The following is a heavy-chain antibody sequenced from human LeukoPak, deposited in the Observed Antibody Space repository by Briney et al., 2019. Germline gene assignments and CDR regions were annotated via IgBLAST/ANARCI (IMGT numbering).Heavy chain of an antibody. CDR1: GFTFSNHA. CDR3: VRQQTPHGNFDY. CDR2: IGTAGDT. Sequence: GGSLRLSGATSGFTFSNHAMHWVRQASGKGLEWVSAIGTAGDTFYPGSVKGRFTISRENAKNSLSLQMNSLRAEDTAVYYCVRQQTPHGNFDYWGRGTLVTVSS. J-gene: IGHJ4*02. D-gene: IGHD1-26*01. V-gene: IGHV3-13*01.